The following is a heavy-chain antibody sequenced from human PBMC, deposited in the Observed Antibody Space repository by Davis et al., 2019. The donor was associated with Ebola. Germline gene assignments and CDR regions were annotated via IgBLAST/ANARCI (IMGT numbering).Heavy chain of an antibody. CDR2: IYYNGDT. D-gene: IGHD4-17*01. CDR3: VRDGGGYGDFFEY. CDR1: GGSISSSY. J-gene: IGHJ4*02. V-gene: IGHV4-59*01. Sequence: SETLSLTCTVSGGSISSSYWSWIRQPPGKGLEWIGYIYYNGDTNYNPSLKSRVTISAGTSENQFSLSLSSVTAADTAIYYCVRDGGGYGDFFEYWGQGSLVNVSS.